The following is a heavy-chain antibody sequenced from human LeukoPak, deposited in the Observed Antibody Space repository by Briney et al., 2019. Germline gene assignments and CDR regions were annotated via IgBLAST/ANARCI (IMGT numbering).Heavy chain of an antibody. CDR3: AKTTSGYSSGRYPGWPVDY. J-gene: IGHJ4*02. V-gene: IGHV3-23*01. CDR1: GFTFRSHD. Sequence: GGSLTLSCAASGFTFRSHDVYWVRQAPGKGLEWVGGISGSGGDTYYAASVEGRFTISRDNSKNMVYLQMNSLSTEDTAVYYCAKTTSGYSSGRYPGWPVDYWGQGTLVTVSS. D-gene: IGHD6-19*01. CDR2: ISGSGGDT.